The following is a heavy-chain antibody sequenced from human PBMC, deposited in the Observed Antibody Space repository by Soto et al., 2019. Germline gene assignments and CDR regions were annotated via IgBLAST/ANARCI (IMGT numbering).Heavy chain of an antibody. Sequence: PGGSLRLSRAASGFTFSDYGMHWVRQAPGKGLEWVAGLYFDGGDKYYADSVKGRFTIFRDNSKNTLFLQINSLRAEDTAVYYCAKGGGNYDDILTGYYLGFWFDPWGQGT. J-gene: IGHJ5*02. CDR1: GFTFSDYG. CDR3: AKGGGNYDDILTGYYLGFWFDP. CDR2: LYFDGGDK. V-gene: IGHV3-33*06. D-gene: IGHD3-9*01.